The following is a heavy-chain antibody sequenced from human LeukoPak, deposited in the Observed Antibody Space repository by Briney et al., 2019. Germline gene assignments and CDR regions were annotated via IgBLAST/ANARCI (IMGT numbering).Heavy chain of an antibody. J-gene: IGHJ4*02. V-gene: IGHV3-7*03. D-gene: IGHD3-22*01. CDR3: ARDPYYYDSSGYSP. Sequence: GGSLRLSCAASGFTFSSYWMSWVRQAPGKGLERVANIKQDGSEKYYVDSVKGRFIISRDNAKNSLYLQMNSLRAEDTAVYYCARDPYYYDSSGYSPWGQGTLVTVSS. CDR1: GFTFSSYW. CDR2: IKQDGSEK.